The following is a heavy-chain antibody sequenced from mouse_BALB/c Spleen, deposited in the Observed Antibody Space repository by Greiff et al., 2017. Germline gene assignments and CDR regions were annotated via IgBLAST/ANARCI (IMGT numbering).Heavy chain of an antibody. J-gene: IGHJ4*01. V-gene: IGHV1-63*02. CDR3: ARGGSDYAMDY. Sequence: QVQLQQSGAELVRPGTSVKISCKASGYTFTNYWLGWVKRRPGHGLEWIGDIYPGGGYTNYNEKFKGKATLTADTSSSTAYMQLSSLTSEDSAVYFCARGGSDYAMDYWGQGTSVTVSS. CDR1: GYTFTNYW. CDR2: IYPGGGYT. D-gene: IGHD1-1*01.